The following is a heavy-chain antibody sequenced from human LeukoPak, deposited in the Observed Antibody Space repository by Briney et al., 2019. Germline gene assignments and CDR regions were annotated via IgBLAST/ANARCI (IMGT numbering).Heavy chain of an antibody. D-gene: IGHD2-2*01. CDR1: GGSFSGYY. Sequence: SETLSLTCAVYGGSFSGYYWSWIRQPPGKGLEWIGEINHSGSTNYNPSLKSRVTISVDTSKNQFSLKLSSVTAADTAVYYCARGLILGYCSSTSCMVHGMDVWGQGTTVTVSS. CDR3: ARGLILGYCSSTSCMVHGMDV. V-gene: IGHV4-34*01. CDR2: INHSGST. J-gene: IGHJ6*02.